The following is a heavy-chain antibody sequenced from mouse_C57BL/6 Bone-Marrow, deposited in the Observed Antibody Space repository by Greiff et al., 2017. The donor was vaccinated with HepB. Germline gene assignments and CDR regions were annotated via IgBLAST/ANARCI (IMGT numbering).Heavy chain of an antibody. CDR3: ARGGAQAAYYFDY. Sequence: QVQLKQSGAELARPGASVKLSCKASGYTFTSYGISWVKQRTGQGLEWIGEIYPRSGNTYYNEKFKGKATLTADKSSSTAYMELRSLTSEDSAVYFCARGGAQAAYYFDYWGQGTTLTVSS. D-gene: IGHD3-2*02. CDR2: IYPRSGNT. CDR1: GYTFTSYG. V-gene: IGHV1-81*01. J-gene: IGHJ2*01.